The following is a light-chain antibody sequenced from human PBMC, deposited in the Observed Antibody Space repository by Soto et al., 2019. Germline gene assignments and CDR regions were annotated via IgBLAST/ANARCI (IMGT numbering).Light chain of an antibody. J-gene: IGLJ2*01. CDR2: DVS. Sequence: QSALTQPASVSGSPGQSIAISCTGSSSDVGGYNYVSWYQQHSGKAPKLMIHDVSNRPSGVSDRFSGSKSGNTASLTISGLQAEDEAEYYCSSYTSSSTVIFGGGTKVTVL. V-gene: IGLV2-14*01. CDR1: SSDVGGYNY. CDR3: SSYTSSSTVI.